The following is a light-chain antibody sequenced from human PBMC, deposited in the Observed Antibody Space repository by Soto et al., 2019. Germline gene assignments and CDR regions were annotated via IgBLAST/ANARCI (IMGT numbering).Light chain of an antibody. CDR3: QQYNSWPPIT. Sequence: EIVLTQSPGTLSLSPGERATLSCRASQSVSSKLAWYQQKAGQAPRLLIYGASTRATGIPDRFSGSGSGTEFTLTISSLQSEDFAVYYCQQYNSWPPITFGQGTRLEIK. J-gene: IGKJ5*01. V-gene: IGKV3-15*01. CDR1: QSVSSK. CDR2: GAS.